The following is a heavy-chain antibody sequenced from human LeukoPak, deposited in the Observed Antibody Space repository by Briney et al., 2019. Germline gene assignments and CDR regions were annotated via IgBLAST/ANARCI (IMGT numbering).Heavy chain of an antibody. D-gene: IGHD3-10*01. V-gene: IGHV3-66*01. J-gene: IGHJ4*02. CDR1: GFTVSSNY. CDR3: AREYGSGRCDY. CDR2: IYSGGST. Sequence: PGGSLRLSCAASGFTVSSNYMTWVRQAPGKGLEWVSVIYSGGSTYYADSVKGRFTISRDNSKNTLYLQMNSLRAEDTAVYYCAREYGSGRCDYWGQGPLVSVSS.